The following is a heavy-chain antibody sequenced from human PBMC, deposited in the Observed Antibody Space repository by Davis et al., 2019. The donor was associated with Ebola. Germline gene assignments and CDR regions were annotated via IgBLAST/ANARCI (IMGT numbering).Heavy chain of an antibody. J-gene: IGHJ6*02. D-gene: IGHD2-2*01. CDR2: IYYSGST. V-gene: IGHV4-31*03. Sequence: MPSETLPLTCTVSGGSISSGGYYWSWIRQHPGKGLEWIGYIYYSGSTYYNPSLKSRVTISVDTSKNQFSLKLSSVTAADTAVYYCARGYCSSTSCYVDYGMDVWGQGTTVTVSS. CDR3: ARGYCSSTSCYVDYGMDV. CDR1: GGSISSGGYY.